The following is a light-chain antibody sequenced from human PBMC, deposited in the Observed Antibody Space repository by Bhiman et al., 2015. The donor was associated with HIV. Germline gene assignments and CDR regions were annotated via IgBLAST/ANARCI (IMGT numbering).Light chain of an antibody. CDR3: CSYATSSTSLYV. CDR2: EVN. Sequence: QSALTQPPSASGSPGQSVTISCGGSSSDIGAYNYVSWYHQHPGKAPTLKIYEVNKRPSGVPDRFSGSKSGNTASLTISGLQAEDEADYYCCSYATSSTSLYVFGTGAKVTVL. CDR1: SSDIGAYNY. V-gene: IGLV2-8*01. J-gene: IGLJ1*01.